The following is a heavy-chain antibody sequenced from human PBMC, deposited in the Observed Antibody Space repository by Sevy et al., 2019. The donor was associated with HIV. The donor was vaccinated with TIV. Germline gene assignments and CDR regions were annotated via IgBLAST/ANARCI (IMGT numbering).Heavy chain of an antibody. Sequence: SETLSLTCTVSGYSISSGYYWGWIRQSPGKGLEWFGSFYLGGSTYYNPSLKSRVTISPDSSKNQFSLRLNSVTAADTVVYFCVRLVTAVVYYFDYWGQGTLVTVSS. V-gene: IGHV4-38-2*02. CDR2: FYLGGST. D-gene: IGHD5-18*01. CDR1: GYSISSGYY. CDR3: VRLVTAVVYYFDY. J-gene: IGHJ4*02.